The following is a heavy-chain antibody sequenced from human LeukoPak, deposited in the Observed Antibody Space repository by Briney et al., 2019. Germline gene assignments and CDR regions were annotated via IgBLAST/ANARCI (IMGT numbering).Heavy chain of an antibody. CDR3: AKETSGAFDI. J-gene: IGHJ3*02. V-gene: IGHV3-9*01. CDR2: ISWNSGSI. Sequence: GRSLRLSCAASGFTFDDYAMHWVRQAPGKGLEWVSGISWNSGSIGYADSVKGRFTISRDNAKNSLYLQMNSLRAKDTALYYCAKETSGAFDIWGQGTMVTVSS. CDR1: GFTFDDYA.